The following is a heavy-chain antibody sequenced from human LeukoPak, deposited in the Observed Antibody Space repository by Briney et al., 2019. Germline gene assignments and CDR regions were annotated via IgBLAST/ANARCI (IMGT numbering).Heavy chain of an antibody. CDR2: INHSGST. J-gene: IGHJ5*02. CDR3: ARGGYDFWSGYYQSNWFDP. CDR1: GGSFSGYY. D-gene: IGHD3-3*01. Sequence: KPSETLSLTCAVYGGSFSGYYWSWIRQPPGKGLEWIWEINHSGSTNYNPPLKSRVTISVDTSKTQFSLKLSSVTAADTAVYYCARGGYDFWSGYYQSNWFDPWGQGTLVTVSS. V-gene: IGHV4-34*01.